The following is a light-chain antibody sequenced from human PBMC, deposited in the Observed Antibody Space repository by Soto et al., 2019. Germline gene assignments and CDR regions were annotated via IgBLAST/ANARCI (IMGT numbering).Light chain of an antibody. V-gene: IGKV3-20*01. CDR1: QSVSSSY. J-gene: IGKJ1*01. CDR3: QQYGSSRT. CDR2: GAS. Sequence: EIVLTQSPGTLSLSPGERATLSCRASQSVSSSYLAWYQQKPGQAPRLLIYGASSRATGIPDRFSGSGSGTDFTLTSGRLEPEDFAVYYCQQYGSSRTFGQGTKVEIK.